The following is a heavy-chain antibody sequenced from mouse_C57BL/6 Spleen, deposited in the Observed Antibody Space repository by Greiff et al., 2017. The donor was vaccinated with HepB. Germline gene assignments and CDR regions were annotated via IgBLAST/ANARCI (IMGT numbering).Heavy chain of an antibody. J-gene: IGHJ2*01. CDR2: IYPGSGST. CDR3: AKYMTPVYTFDS. Sequence: VKLQESGAALVKPGASVKMSCKASGYTFTSYWITWVKQRPGQGLEWIGDIYPGSGSTNYNEKFKSKATLTVDTSSSTAYMQLSSLSSEDSAVYFSAKYMTPVYTFDSWGPRTTLSVSS. D-gene: IGHD1-1*01. V-gene: IGHV1-55*01. CDR1: GYTFTSYW.